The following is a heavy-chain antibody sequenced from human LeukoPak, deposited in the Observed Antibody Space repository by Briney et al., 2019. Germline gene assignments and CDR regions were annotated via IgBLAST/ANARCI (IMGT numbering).Heavy chain of an antibody. CDR1: GLSLSSFA. CDR3: ATEKEGGYGAFDI. Sequence: GGSLRLSCAASGLSLSSFAMHWARQAPGKGLEWVADISSNGGDKYYADSVRGRFTISRDISENTMYLQMNSLRTEDSAVYYCATEKEGGYGAFDIWGQGTVVTVSS. J-gene: IGHJ3*02. V-gene: IGHV3-30*04. D-gene: IGHD1-1*01. CDR2: ISSNGGDK.